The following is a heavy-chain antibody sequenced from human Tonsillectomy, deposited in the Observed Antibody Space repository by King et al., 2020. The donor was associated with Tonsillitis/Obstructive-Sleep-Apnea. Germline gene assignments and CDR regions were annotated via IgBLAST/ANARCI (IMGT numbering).Heavy chain of an antibody. CDR1: GGSFSDYY. J-gene: IGHJ4*02. CDR2: INHSGST. Sequence: VQLPQWGAGLLKPSETLSLTCAVYGGSFSDYYWSWIRQPPGKGLEWIGEINHSGSTNYNPSLKSRVTISVDTSKNQFSLKLSSVNAADTAVYYCAREGKEGYYDFWSAFFDYWGQGTLVTVSS. D-gene: IGHD3-3*01. V-gene: IGHV4-34*01. CDR3: AREGKEGYYDFWSAFFDY.